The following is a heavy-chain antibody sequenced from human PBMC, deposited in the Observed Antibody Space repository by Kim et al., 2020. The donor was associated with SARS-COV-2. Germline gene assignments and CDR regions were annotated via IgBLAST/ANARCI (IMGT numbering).Heavy chain of an antibody. CDR3: AIVADSSFPH. V-gene: IGHV3-7*03. Sequence: GGSLRLSCEASGFSFSTDWMTWVRQIPGKGLEWVANIKEDGSSRNYVDSVRGRFTISRDNAKNSLSLQMNSLRVEDSATYYCAIVADSSFPHGGPGTLV. CDR1: GFSFSTDW. J-gene: IGHJ4*02. CDR2: IKEDGSSR. D-gene: IGHD2-15*01.